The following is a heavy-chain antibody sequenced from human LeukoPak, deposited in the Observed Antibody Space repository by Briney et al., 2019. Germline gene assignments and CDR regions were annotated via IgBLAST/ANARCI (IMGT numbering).Heavy chain of an antibody. CDR2: IKLDGSEK. V-gene: IGHV3-7*03. Sequence: GGSLRLSCVASGFTFGKYWMSWVRQAPGKGLEWVANIKLDGSEKNYADSVKGRFTISRDNTKNSLYLQMNSLRAEDTAVFYCARDQHDTWSRRGNFDSWGQGTLVIVSS. CDR1: GFTFGKYW. D-gene: IGHD3-3*01. CDR3: ARDQHDTWSRRGNFDS. J-gene: IGHJ4*02.